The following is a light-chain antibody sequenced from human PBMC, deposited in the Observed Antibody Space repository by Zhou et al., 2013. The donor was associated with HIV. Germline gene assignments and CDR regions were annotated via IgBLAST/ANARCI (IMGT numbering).Light chain of an antibody. V-gene: IGKV3-20*01. Sequence: EIVLTQSPGTLSLSPGERATLSCRASQSMSSSYLAWYQQKRGQAPRLLIHGAFSRATGIPDRFSGSGSGTDFTLRVARLQPEDSAVYYCQQYANAPYTFGQGTKLEIK. J-gene: IGKJ2*01. CDR2: GAF. CDR1: QSMSSSY. CDR3: QQYANAPYT.